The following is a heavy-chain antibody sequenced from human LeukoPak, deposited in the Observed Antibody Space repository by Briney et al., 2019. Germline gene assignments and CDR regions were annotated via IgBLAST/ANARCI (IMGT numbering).Heavy chain of an antibody. CDR3: ARGDYRLRIYYYYGMDV. D-gene: IGHD4-11*01. CDR2: IYYSGST. V-gene: IGHV4-39*07. J-gene: IGHJ6*02. Sequence: SETLSLTCTVSGGSISSSSYYWGWIRQPPGKGLEWIGSIYYSGSTYYNPSLKSRVTISVDTSKNQFSLKLSSVTAADTAVYYCARGDYRLRIYYYYGMDVWGQGTTVTVSS. CDR1: GGSISSSSYY.